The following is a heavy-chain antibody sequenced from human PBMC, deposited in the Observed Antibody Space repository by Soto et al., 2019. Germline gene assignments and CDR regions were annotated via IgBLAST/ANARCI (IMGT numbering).Heavy chain of an antibody. CDR3: ARDRHAKVRGVRSTNWFDP. J-gene: IGHJ5*02. CDR1: GFTFSSYG. V-gene: IGHV3-33*01. CDR2: IWYDGSNK. D-gene: IGHD3-10*01. Sequence: QVQLVESGGGVVQPGRSLRLSCAASGFTFSSYGMHWVRQAPGKGLDWVAVIWYDGSNKYYADSVKGRFAISRDNSKNRLYLQMNSLRAEGTAVYCCARDRHAKVRGVRSTNWFDPWGQGTLVTVSS.